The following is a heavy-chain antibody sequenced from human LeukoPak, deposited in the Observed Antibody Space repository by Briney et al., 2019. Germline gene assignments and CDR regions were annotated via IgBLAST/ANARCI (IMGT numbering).Heavy chain of an antibody. J-gene: IGHJ1*01. CDR3: ARVVPAARGYFQH. V-gene: IGHV3-7*04. D-gene: IGHD2-2*01. CDR1: GFTFSSYW. CDR2: IKQDGSEK. Sequence: PGGSLRLSCAASGFTFSSYWISWVRQTPGKGLEWVANIKQDGSEKYYVDSVKGRFTISRDNAKNSLYPQMNSLRAEDTAVYYCARVVPAARGYFQHWGQGTLVTVSS.